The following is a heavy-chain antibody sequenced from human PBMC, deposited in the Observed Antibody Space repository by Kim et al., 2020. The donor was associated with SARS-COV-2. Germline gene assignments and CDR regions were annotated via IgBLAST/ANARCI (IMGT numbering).Heavy chain of an antibody. CDR1: GGSISSYY. D-gene: IGHD3-10*01. V-gene: IGHV4-59*08. J-gene: IGHJ4*02. CDR2: IYYSGST. Sequence: SETLSLTCTVSGGSISSYYLSWIRQPPGKGLEWIWYIYYSGSTNYNPSLKSRVSISLDTSNNQFSLKLSSVTAADTAVYYCARDYCGYNFDYWVQGTLVT. CDR3: ARDYCGYNFDY.